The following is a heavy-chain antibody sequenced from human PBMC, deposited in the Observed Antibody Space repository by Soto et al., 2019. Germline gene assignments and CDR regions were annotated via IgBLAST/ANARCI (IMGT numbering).Heavy chain of an antibody. CDR2: MNPNSGNT. CDR1: GYTFTSYD. D-gene: IGHD1-26*01. Sequence: QVQLVQSGAEVKKPGASVKVSCKASGYTFTSYDINWVRQSTGQGLEWMGWMNPNSGNTGYAQKFQGRVTMTRNTXXXTAXXEXSSLRSEDTXXYYCAREVGATRVDVWGQGTTVTVSS. CDR3: AREVGATRVDV. V-gene: IGHV1-8*01. J-gene: IGHJ6*02.